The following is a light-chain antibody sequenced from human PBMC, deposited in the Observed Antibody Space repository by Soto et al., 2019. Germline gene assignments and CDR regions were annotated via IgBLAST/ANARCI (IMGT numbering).Light chain of an antibody. CDR1: QSINAH. CDR2: GAS. J-gene: IGKJ1*01. CDR3: QQDNTWLWT. V-gene: IGKV3-15*01. Sequence: EVVMTQSPATLSVSPGERVTLSCRASQSINAHLAWYQQKPGQAPRLLIHGASTRATGIPARFSGSGFGTEFILTISSLQSEDFAGYYCQQDNTWLWTFGQGTKVEIQ.